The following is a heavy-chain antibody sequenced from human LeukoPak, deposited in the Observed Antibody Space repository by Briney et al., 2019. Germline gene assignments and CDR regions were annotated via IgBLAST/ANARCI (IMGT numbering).Heavy chain of an antibody. Sequence: GGSLRLSCAASGFTFSNFAMSWVRQAPGKGLEWVSVISGSGSRTYYADSVKGRFTISRDNSRNTIYLQMTSLRAEDTAVYYCARTPLRGATFFTSYPNCFDTWGQGTLVTVSS. CDR3: ARTPLRGATFFTSYPNCFDT. J-gene: IGHJ5*02. CDR2: ISGSGSRT. D-gene: IGHD3-10*01. V-gene: IGHV3-23*01. CDR1: GFTFSNFA.